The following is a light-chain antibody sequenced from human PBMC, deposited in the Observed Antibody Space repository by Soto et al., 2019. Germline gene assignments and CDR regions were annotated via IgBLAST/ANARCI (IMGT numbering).Light chain of an antibody. CDR2: GAS. V-gene: IGKV3-20*01. CDR3: QHYDDSPPRYT. Sequence: EIVLTQSPATLSLSPGERATLSCRASQSVSSSNLAWYQQKPGQAPRLVISGASSRAAGLPDRFSGSGSGTDFTLTISRLEPKDFAVYYCQHYDDSPPRYTFGQGTKLEIK. J-gene: IGKJ2*01. CDR1: QSVSSSN.